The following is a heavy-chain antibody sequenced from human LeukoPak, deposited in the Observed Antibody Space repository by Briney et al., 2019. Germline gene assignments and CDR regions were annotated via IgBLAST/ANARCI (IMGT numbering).Heavy chain of an antibody. CDR1: GYTFTSYG. V-gene: IGHV1-18*01. J-gene: IGHJ4*02. CDR2: ISAYNGNT. Sequence: ASVKVSCKASGYTFTSYGISWVRQAPGQGLEWMGWISAYNGNTNYAQKLQGRVTMTTDTSTSTAYMELRSLRSDDTAVYYCARDQAYDYGDPGYFDYWGQGTLVTVSS. CDR3: ARDQAYDYGDPGYFDY. D-gene: IGHD4-17*01.